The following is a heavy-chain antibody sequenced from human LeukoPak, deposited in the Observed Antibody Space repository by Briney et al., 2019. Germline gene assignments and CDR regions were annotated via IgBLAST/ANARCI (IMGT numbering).Heavy chain of an antibody. CDR2: IYHSGRT. J-gene: IGHJ4*02. CDR3: ARGYCTNAVCSLGPTQA. D-gene: IGHD2-8*01. CDR1: AYSISSGYY. Sequence: SETLSLTCSVSAYSISSGYYWGWIRQPPGKGLEWIGDIYHSGRTHYNPSLKSRVTILVDMSKNLFSLKLSSVTAADTAVYYCARGYCTNAVCSLGPTQAWGQGTLVTVSS. V-gene: IGHV4-38-2*02.